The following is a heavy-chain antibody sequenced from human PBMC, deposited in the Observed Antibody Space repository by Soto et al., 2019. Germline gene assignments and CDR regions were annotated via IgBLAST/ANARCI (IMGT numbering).Heavy chain of an antibody. Sequence: QVQLVESGGGVVQPGRSLTLSCAASGFTFSRFDMHWVRQAPGKGLEWVAVISEDGNTKYHADSVKGRFTISRDKSTNTLFLHMNSLRAEDTAVYYCAKARTTYTDTYSHRTFDYWGQGILVTVSS. J-gene: IGHJ4*02. CDR1: GFTFSRFD. D-gene: IGHD2-15*01. V-gene: IGHV3-30*18. CDR3: AKARTTYTDTYSHRTFDY. CDR2: ISEDGNTK.